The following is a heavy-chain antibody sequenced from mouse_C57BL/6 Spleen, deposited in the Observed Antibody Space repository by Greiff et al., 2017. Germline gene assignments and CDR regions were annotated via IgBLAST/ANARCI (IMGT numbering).Heavy chain of an antibody. D-gene: IGHD2-5*01. CDR3: SRPDSNYAMDY. CDR2: INPNYGTT. J-gene: IGHJ4*01. V-gene: IGHV1-39*01. CDR1: GYSFTDYN. Sequence: VQLQQSGPELVKPGASVKISCKASGYSFTDYNMTWVKQSHGKSLEWIGVINPNYGTTSYNQKFKGKATLTVDQSSSTAYMQLNSLTSDDSAVYDWSRPDSNYAMDYWGQGTSVTVSS.